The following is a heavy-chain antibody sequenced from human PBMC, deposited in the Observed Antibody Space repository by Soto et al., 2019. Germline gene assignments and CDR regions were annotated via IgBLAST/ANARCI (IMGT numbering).Heavy chain of an antibody. CDR1: GFTFSSYG. D-gene: IGHD1-26*01. CDR2: IWYDGSYK. Sequence: GGSLRLSCAASGFTFSSYGMHWVLQAPGKGLEWVAVIWYDGSYKYYADSVKGRFTISRDNSKNTLYLQMNSLRAEDTAMYYCARDYEWEPAVFDYWGQGTLVTVAS. J-gene: IGHJ4*02. CDR3: ARDYEWEPAVFDY. V-gene: IGHV3-33*01.